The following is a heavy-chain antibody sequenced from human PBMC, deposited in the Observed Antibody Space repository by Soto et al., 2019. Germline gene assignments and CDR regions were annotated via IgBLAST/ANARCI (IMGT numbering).Heavy chain of an antibody. J-gene: IGHJ4*02. CDR2: ISASGATT. CDR1: VFALSNSA. D-gene: IGHD2-21*01. Sequence: QPCWCVRLSVSGSVFALSNSAVSWVRQSPGQGLEWVSAISASGATTYYTDSVKGRFTIARDNSKNTVYVQMNSLRAEDTAIYYCAKMGAYIISAIDCWGQGTRVTVPS. CDR3: AKMGAYIISAIDC. V-gene: IGHV3-23*01.